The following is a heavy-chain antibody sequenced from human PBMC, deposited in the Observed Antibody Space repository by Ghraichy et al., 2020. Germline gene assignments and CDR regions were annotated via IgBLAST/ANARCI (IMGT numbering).Heavy chain of an antibody. J-gene: IGHJ1*01. Sequence: GGSLRLSCAASGFTFSSYGMHWVRQAPGKGLEWVAVISYDGSNKYYADSVKGRFTISRDNSKNTLYLQMNSLRAEDTAVYYCAKDIDDYRAEYFQHWGQGTLVTVSS. V-gene: IGHV3-30*18. CDR2: ISYDGSNK. CDR3: AKDIDDYRAEYFQH. CDR1: GFTFSSYG. D-gene: IGHD5-24*01.